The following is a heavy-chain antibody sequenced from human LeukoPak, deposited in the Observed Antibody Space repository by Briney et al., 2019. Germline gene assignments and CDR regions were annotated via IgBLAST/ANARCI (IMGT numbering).Heavy chain of an antibody. Sequence: SETLSLTCSVSGDSISRYYWSWIRQPPGKGLEWIGYIYYSGSTYYNLSLKSRITMSKDTSKNQFSLKLSSVTAADTAVYYCVRSDSDWYFDLWGRGTLVTVSS. CDR2: IYYSGST. CDR3: VRSDSDWYFDL. V-gene: IGHV4-59*12. CDR1: GDSISRYY. J-gene: IGHJ2*01.